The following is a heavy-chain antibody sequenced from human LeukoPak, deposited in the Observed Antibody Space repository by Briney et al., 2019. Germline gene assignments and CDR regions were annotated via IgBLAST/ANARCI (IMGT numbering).Heavy chain of an antibody. CDR2: INDSGTT. Sequence: WETLSLTCGVSSEFFSGYYWGWIRQPPGKGLEWIGDINDSGTTKYNPTLKSRVTISIDTSKNQFSLKLKSVTAADTAVYYCARDLRSGYSGYDYYYYYYMDVWGKGTTVTVSS. J-gene: IGHJ6*03. CDR1: SEFFSGYY. V-gene: IGHV4-34*01. D-gene: IGHD5-12*01. CDR3: ARDLRSGYSGYDYYYYYYMDV.